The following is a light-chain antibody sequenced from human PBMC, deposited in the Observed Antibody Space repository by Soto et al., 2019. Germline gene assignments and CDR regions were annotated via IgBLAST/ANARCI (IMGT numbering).Light chain of an antibody. CDR1: QSVDSK. Sequence: VMTQSPATLSVSPGERAALSCRASQSVDSKLAWYQQRPGQPPSLLIYMASTLATAVPARFTAGGSGTEFTLTISSLQSDDLAVYYCQQYHKCSGTFGQGTKVDIK. J-gene: IGKJ1*01. CDR2: MAS. V-gene: IGKV3-15*01. CDR3: QQYHKCSGT.